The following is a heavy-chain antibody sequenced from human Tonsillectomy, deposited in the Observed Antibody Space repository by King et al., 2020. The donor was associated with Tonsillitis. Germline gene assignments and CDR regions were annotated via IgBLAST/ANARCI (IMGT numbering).Heavy chain of an antibody. V-gene: IGHV1-69*01. J-gene: IGHJ4*02. Sequence: QLVQSGAEVKKPGSSVKVSCKASGGTFSTYAISWVRQAPGQGLEGMGGIVPVFDTANYAQKFQGRVTITADESTSTVYMELSSLRSEDTAVYYCARSRNYYDSSGYSASDYWGQGTLVTVSS. D-gene: IGHD3-22*01. CDR3: ARSRNYYDSSGYSASDY. CDR2: IVPVFDTA. CDR1: GGTFSTYA.